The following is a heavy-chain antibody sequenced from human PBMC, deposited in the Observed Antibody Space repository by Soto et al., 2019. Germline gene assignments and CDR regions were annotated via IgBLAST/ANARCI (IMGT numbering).Heavy chain of an antibody. D-gene: IGHD6-19*01. CDR3: AKDPRIGIAVAGVFDY. CDR2: ISGSGGST. V-gene: IGHV3-23*01. J-gene: IGHJ4*02. Sequence: EVQLLESGGGLVQPGGSLRLSCAASGFTFSTYARSWVRQAPGKGLEWVSAISGSGGSTYYADSVKGRFTSSRDNSKNKLYLQMNSLRAEDTAVYYCAKDPRIGIAVAGVFDYWGQGPLVTVSS. CDR1: GFTFSTYA.